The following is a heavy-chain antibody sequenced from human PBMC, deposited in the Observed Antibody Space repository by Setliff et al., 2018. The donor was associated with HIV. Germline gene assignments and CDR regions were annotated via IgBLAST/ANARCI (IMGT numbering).Heavy chain of an antibody. CDR3: ARRTLRQFRYRNIWFDP. V-gene: IGHV4-59*08. J-gene: IGHJ5*02. CDR2: IYYSGSA. Sequence: SETLSLTCTVSGGSISTYYWSWIRQPPGKGLEWIGYIYYSGSAYYNPSLKSRVTISVDTSKNQFSLRLNSVTAADTAIYYCARRTLRQFRYRNIWFDPWGRGTLVTVSS. D-gene: IGHD3-16*02. CDR1: GGSISTYY.